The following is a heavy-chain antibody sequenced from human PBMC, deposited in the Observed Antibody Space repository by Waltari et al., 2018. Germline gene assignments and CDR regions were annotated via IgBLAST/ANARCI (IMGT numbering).Heavy chain of an antibody. D-gene: IGHD6-13*01. CDR2: IVVGSGNT. CDR3: AAELAPTFIAAAHEGAFDI. CDR1: GFTFTSSA. V-gene: IGHV1-58*01. J-gene: IGHJ3*02. Sequence: QLQLVQSGPEVKKPGTSVKVSCKASGFTFTSSAVQWVRQASGQRLEWIGWIVVGSGNTNYAQKFQERVTITRDMSTSTAYMELSSLRSEDTAVYYCAAELAPTFIAAAHEGAFDIWGQGTMVTVSS.